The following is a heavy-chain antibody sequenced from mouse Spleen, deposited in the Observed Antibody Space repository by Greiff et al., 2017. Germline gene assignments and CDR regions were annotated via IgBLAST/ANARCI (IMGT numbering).Heavy chain of an antibody. Sequence: EVQRVESGGGLVQPGGSLSLSCAASGFTFTDYYMSWVRQPPGKALEWLGFIRNKANGYTTEYSASVKGRFTISRDNSQSILYLQMNALRAEDSATYYCARYRGEDYFDYWGQGTTLTVSS. CDR1: GFTFTDYY. J-gene: IGHJ2*01. V-gene: IGHV7-3*01. CDR3: ARYRGEDYFDY. CDR2: IRNKANGYTT.